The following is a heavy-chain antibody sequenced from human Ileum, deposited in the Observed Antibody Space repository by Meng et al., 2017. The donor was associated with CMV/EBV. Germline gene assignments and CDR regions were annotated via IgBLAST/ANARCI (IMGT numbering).Heavy chain of an antibody. CDR1: GCSISSYS. CDR3: ARRVRERRETTWENWLDP. D-gene: IGHD3-10*01. J-gene: IGHJ5*02. CDR2: IYTRGRT. Sequence: GELQEAAPGVVRPSVALSLTCPGFGCSISSYSWNWSRHPAGKGLESIGRIYTRGRTNYNPSIANRITLLEDPSKIPFSLKLNSVTAADTAVYYCARRVRERRETTWENWLDPWGQGILVTVSS. V-gene: IGHV4-4*07.